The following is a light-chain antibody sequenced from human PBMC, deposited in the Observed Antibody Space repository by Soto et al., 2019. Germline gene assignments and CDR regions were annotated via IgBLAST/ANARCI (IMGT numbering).Light chain of an antibody. CDR2: AAS. V-gene: IGKV1-27*01. CDR3: QKYNSAPFT. CDR1: LAISNN. J-gene: IGKJ5*01. Sequence: DIQMTQSPSSLSASVGDRVTITCRASLAISNNLAWYQQQPGKVPKLLIYAASTLHSGVPSRFSGTGSGTDFTLTISSLQPEDVATYCCQKYNSAPFTFGQGTRLDIK.